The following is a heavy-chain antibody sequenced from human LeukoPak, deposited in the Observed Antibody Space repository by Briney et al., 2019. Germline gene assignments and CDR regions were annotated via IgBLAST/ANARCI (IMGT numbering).Heavy chain of an antibody. D-gene: IGHD3-22*01. J-gene: IGHJ4*02. CDR2: ISYDGSNK. CDR3: ARDLYDSSGYRFDY. CDR1: GFTFSSYA. V-gene: IGHV3-30-3*01. Sequence: QPGRSLRLSCAASGFTFSSYAMHWVRQAPGKGLEWVAVISYDGSNKYYADSVKGRFTISRDNSKNTLYLQMNSLRAEDTAVYYCARDLYDSSGYRFDYWGQGTLVTVSS.